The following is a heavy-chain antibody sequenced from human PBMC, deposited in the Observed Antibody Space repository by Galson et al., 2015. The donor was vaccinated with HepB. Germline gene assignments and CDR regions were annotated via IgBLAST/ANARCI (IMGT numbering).Heavy chain of an antibody. CDR3: ARGRKEYCSGGSCYSDAFDI. D-gene: IGHD2-15*01. CDR2: FDPEDGET. Sequence: SVKVSCKVSGYTLTELSMHWVRQAPGKGLEWMGGFDPEDGETIYAQKFQGRVTMTEDTSTDTAYMELSSLRSEDTAVYYCARGRKEYCSGGSCYSDAFDIWGQGTMVTVSS. J-gene: IGHJ3*02. V-gene: IGHV1-24*01. CDR1: GYTLTELS.